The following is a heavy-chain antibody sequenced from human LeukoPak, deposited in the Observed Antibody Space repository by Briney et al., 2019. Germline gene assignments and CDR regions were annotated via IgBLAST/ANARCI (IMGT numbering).Heavy chain of an antibody. CDR1: GDSISSSYYY. CDR3: ARHRLPGLLHDFDY. D-gene: IGHD2-15*01. CDR2: IYYSGST. V-gene: IGHV4-39*01. J-gene: IGHJ4*02. Sequence: SETLSLTCTVSGDSISSSYYYWGWIRQPPGKGLEWIGSIYYSGSTYYNPSLKSRVTISVDTSKNQFSLKLSSVTAADTAVYYCARHRLPGLLHDFDYWGRGTLVTVSS.